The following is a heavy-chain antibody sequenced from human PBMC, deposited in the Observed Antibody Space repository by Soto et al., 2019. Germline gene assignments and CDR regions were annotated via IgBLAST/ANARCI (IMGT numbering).Heavy chain of an antibody. CDR2: IYWDDDK. CDR1: GFSLSTSGVG. D-gene: IGHD3-3*01. V-gene: IGHV2-5*02. J-gene: IGHJ5*02. CDR3: AHSYYDFWSGDPMNWSDP. Sequence: QITLKESGPPLVKPTQTLTLTCTFSGFSLSTSGVGVGWIRQPPGKALEWLALIYWDDDKRYSPSLKSRLTITKDPSNNQVVLTMPNMDPVDTATYYCAHSYYDFWSGDPMNWSDPWGQGTLVTVSS.